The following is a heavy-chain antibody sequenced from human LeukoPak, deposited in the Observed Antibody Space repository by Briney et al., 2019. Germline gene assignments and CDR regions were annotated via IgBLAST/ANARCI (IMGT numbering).Heavy chain of an antibody. CDR2: IRDSGGKT. Sequence: PGGSLRLSCAPSGFTFSNFAMTWVRPAHGKGLEWVSAIRDSGGKTHYADSVKGRFTISRDNSKNTLYLQMNSLRVEDTAIYYCAKDWSCDYWGQGTLITVSS. CDR1: GFTFSNFA. CDR3: AKDWSCDY. V-gene: IGHV3-23*01. J-gene: IGHJ4*02. D-gene: IGHD1-26*01.